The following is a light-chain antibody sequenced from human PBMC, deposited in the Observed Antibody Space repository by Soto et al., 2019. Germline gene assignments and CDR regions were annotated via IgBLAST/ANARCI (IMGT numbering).Light chain of an antibody. J-gene: IGKJ3*01. Sequence: DIQMTQSPASLSASVGDSVTITCRTSQSVSVYLNWYPKKLGRAPKRIIYSASNLQGGVPSRFSGSGSGTDFALTSTSLYPEDFGIYYCQQSYSTPHFTFDPGSKVEFK. V-gene: IGKV1-39*01. CDR2: SAS. CDR1: QSVSVY. CDR3: QQSYSTPHFT.